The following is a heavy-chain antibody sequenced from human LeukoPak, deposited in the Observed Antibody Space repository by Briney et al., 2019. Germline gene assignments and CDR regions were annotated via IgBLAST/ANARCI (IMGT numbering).Heavy chain of an antibody. J-gene: IGHJ4*02. CDR3: ARGYDTTGYYPY. V-gene: IGHV7-4-1*02. Sequence: ASVKVSCKAFGYTFTDYPINWVRQAPGQGLDLMGRIYTSTGNPTYVQGFTGRFVFSLDTSVSTAYLQISSLKAEDTAVYYCARGYDTTGYYPYWGQGTQVTVSS. CDR1: GYTFTDYP. D-gene: IGHD3-22*01. CDR2: IYTSTGNP.